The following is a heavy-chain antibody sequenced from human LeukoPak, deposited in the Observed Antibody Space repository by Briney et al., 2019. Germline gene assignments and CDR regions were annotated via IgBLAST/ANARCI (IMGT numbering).Heavy chain of an antibody. J-gene: IGHJ4*02. CDR2: IYHSGST. V-gene: IGHV4-38-2*02. CDR1: GYSISSGYY. D-gene: IGHD3-9*01. CDR3: ARVVFGILTGYYIIDH. Sequence: SETLSLTCTVSGYSISSGYYWGWIRQPPGKGLEWIGSIYHSGSTYYNPSLKSRVTISVDTSKKQFSLKLSSVTAADTAVYYCARVVFGILTGYYIIDHWGQGTLVTVSS.